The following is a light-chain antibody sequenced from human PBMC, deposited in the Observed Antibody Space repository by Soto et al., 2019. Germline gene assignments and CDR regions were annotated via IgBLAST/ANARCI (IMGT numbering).Light chain of an antibody. V-gene: IGKV3-15*01. J-gene: IGKJ5*01. CDR1: QSFGST. CDR2: GAS. CDR3: QQYNNWPPIT. Sequence: ILLTQSPDTLSVSPGDRATLSCRATQSFGSTLAWSQHKPGQAPRLLIYGASTRATGIPARFSGSGSTTDFSLPISSLQYEHFVAYYCQQYNNWPPITFGQGTRLQIK.